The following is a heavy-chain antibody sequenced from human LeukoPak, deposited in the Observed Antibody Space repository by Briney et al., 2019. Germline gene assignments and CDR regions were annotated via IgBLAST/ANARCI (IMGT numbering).Heavy chain of an antibody. Sequence: GGSLRLSCAASGFTFSSYGMHWVRQAPGKGLEWVAVISYDGSNKYYADSVKGRFTISRDNSKNTLYLQMNSLRAEDTAVYYCAKDRGPVSWLDSYYYYYYCMDVWGKGTTVTVSS. CDR3: AKDRGPVSWLDSYYYYYYCMDV. J-gene: IGHJ6*03. V-gene: IGHV3-30*18. CDR1: GFTFSSYG. CDR2: ISYDGSNK. D-gene: IGHD6-19*01.